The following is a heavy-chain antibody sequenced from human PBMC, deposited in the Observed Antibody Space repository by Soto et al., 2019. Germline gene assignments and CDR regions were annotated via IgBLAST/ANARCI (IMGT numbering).Heavy chain of an antibody. CDR1: VFSLTTGVG. D-gene: IGHD3-10*01. V-gene: IGHV2-5*01. J-gene: IGHJ5*02. CDR2: IYWNDEK. Sequence: SCPTLVNPTQTLTLTCSFSVFSLTTGVGVGWIRQPPGKALEWLAIIYWNDEKLYNPSLKTRLTITKDTSKNQVVLTVTDMDPVDTATYYCAHRVNMARGPYNYFGPWGQGTLVTAPQ. CDR3: AHRVNMARGPYNYFGP.